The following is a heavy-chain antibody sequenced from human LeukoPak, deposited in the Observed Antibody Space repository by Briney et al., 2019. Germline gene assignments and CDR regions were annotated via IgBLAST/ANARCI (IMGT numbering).Heavy chain of an antibody. J-gene: IGHJ6*02. V-gene: IGHV3-33*01. Sequence: GGSLRLSCAASGFTFSSYGMHWVRQAPGKGLEWVAVIWYDGSNKYYADSVKGRFTISRDNSKKTLYLQMNSLRAEDTAVYYCARKKRVDTDSIMVYYYYAMDVWGQGTTVTVSS. CDR1: GFTFSSYG. D-gene: IGHD5-18*01. CDR2: IWYDGSNK. CDR3: ARKKRVDTDSIMVYYYYAMDV.